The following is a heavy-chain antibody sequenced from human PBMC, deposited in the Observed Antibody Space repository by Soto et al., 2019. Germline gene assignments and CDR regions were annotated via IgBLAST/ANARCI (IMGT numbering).Heavy chain of an antibody. J-gene: IGHJ6*02. Sequence: ASVKVSCKASGYTFTGYYMHWVRQAPGQGLEWMGWINPNSGGTNYAQKFQGWVTMTRDTSISTAYMELSRLRSDDTAVYYCARAGVSTATSYYYGMDVWGQGTTVTVSS. V-gene: IGHV1-2*04. D-gene: IGHD6-13*01. CDR1: GYTFTGYY. CDR3: ARAGVSTATSYYYGMDV. CDR2: INPNSGGT.